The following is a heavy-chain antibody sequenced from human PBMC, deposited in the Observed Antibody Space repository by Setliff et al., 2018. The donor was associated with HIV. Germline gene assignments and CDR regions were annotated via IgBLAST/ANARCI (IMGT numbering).Heavy chain of an antibody. Sequence: ASVKVSCKASGYTFTSDYIHWVRQAPGQGLEWMGWISAYNGNTKYAQKFQGRVTMTTDTSTSTAYMELRSLRSDDTAVYYCARVAWYYSFWSGLGDAFDIWGQGTMVTVSS. D-gene: IGHD3-3*01. CDR3: ARVAWYYSFWSGLGDAFDI. CDR1: GYTFTSDY. J-gene: IGHJ3*02. CDR2: ISAYNGNT. V-gene: IGHV1-18*04.